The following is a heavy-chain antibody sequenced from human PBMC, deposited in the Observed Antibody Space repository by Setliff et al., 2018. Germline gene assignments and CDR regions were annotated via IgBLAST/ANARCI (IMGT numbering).Heavy chain of an antibody. CDR1: GFTFSSYE. J-gene: IGHJ4*02. CDR3: ASLFAGDFDY. Sequence: GGSLRLSCAASGFTFSSYEMNWVRQAPGKGLEWVSYISSSGSTIYYADSVKGRFTICRDNAKNSLYLQMNSLRAEDTAVYYCASLFAGDFDYWGQGTLVTVSS. V-gene: IGHV3-48*03. CDR2: ISSSGSTI.